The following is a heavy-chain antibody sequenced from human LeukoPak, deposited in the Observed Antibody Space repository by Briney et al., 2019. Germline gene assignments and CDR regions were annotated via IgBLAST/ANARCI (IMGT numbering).Heavy chain of an antibody. D-gene: IGHD6-13*01. CDR2: ISGSGGST. CDR1: GFTFSSDS. J-gene: IGHJ4*02. CDR3: AKVGSRLAAAVDY. V-gene: IGHV3-23*01. Sequence: GGSLRLSCAAAGFTFSSDSISWVRQEPGKGLEWVSAISGSGGSTYYADSVKGRFTISRDNSKNTLYLQMNSLRAEDTAVYYCAKVGSRLAAAVDYWGQGTLVTVSS.